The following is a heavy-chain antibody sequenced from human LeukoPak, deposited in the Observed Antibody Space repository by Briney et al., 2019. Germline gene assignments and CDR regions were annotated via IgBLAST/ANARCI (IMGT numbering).Heavy chain of an antibody. CDR2: ISGSGGST. Sequence: PGGSLRLSCAASGFTFSSYAMSWVRQAPGKGLEWVSAISGSGGSTYYADSVKGRFTISRDNSKNTLYLQMNSLRAEDTAFFFKQKTAYEILTGCDYWGQGTLVTVSS. D-gene: IGHD3-9*01. J-gene: IGHJ4*02. CDR3: QKTAYEILTGCDY. CDR1: GFTFSSYA. V-gene: IGHV3-23*01.